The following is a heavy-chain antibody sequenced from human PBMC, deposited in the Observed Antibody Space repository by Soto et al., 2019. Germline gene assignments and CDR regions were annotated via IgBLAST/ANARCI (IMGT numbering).Heavy chain of an antibody. J-gene: IGHJ4*02. Sequence: SETLSLTCTVSGGSISSGDYYWSWIRQPPGKGLEWIGYIYYSGNTDYNPSLKSRLAISIDTSKNQFSLKLSSVTAADTAVYFCAREGGESSDGLYYFDSWGQGSLVTVSS. CDR2: IYYSGNT. V-gene: IGHV4-30-4*01. D-gene: IGHD3-16*01. CDR3: AREGGESSDGLYYFDS. CDR1: GGSISSGDYY.